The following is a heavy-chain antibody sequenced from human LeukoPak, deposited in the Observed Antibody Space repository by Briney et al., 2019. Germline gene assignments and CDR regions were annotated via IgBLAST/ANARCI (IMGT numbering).Heavy chain of an antibody. Sequence: PGGSLTLSCAASGFTFSSYAMSWVRQAPARGLEWVSSLRGDGETFYIDSVKGRFTLSRDESRNTVYLQLNNLRVEDTAVYFCAKASWVSRADAVLWGQGTLATVSS. D-gene: IGHD3-16*01. CDR2: LRGDGET. V-gene: IGHV3-23*01. J-gene: IGHJ4*02. CDR3: AKASWVSRADAVL. CDR1: GFTFSSYA.